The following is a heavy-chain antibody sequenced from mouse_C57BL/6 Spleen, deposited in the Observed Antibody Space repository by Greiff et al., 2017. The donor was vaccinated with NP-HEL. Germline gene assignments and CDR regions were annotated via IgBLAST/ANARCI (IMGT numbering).Heavy chain of an antibody. V-gene: IGHV1-61*01. D-gene: IGHD2-4*01. Sequence: QVQLQQPGAELVRPGSSVKLSCKASGYTFTSYWMDWVKQRPGQGLEWIGNLYPSDSETHYNQKFKDKATLTVDKSSSTAYMQLSSLTSEDSAVYYCARLITTWGYYAMEYWGQGTSVTVSS. J-gene: IGHJ4*01. CDR3: ARLITTWGYYAMEY. CDR2: LYPSDSET. CDR1: GYTFTSYW.